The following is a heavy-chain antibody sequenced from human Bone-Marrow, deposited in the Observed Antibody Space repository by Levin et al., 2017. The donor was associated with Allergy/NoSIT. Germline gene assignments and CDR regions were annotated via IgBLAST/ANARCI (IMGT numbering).Heavy chain of an antibody. J-gene: IGHJ6*02. V-gene: IGHV1-2*02. Sequence: GGSLRLSCKASGYTFTDSYVHWVRQAPGQGLEWMGWVNPNTGGANYAQKFQGRVTMTSDTSITTAYMELSSLRFDDTAVYYCARDYCSSVSCYQIDVWGQGTTVSVSS. D-gene: IGHD2-2*01. CDR1: GYTFTDSY. CDR2: VNPNTGGA. CDR3: ARDYCSSVSCYQIDV.